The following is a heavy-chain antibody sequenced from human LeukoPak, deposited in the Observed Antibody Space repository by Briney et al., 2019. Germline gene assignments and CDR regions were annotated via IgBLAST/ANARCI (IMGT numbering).Heavy chain of an antibody. D-gene: IGHD3-22*01. Sequence: PGGSLRLSCAASGFTFSDYYMSWIRQAPGKGLEWVSYISSSGSTIYYADSVKGRFTISRDNAKNSLYLQMNSLRAEDTAVYYCARGARRRSYYDSSGYYYWFDPWGQGTLVTVSS. CDR2: ISSSGSTI. CDR3: ARGARRRSYYDSSGYYYWFDP. CDR1: GFTFSDYY. J-gene: IGHJ5*02. V-gene: IGHV3-11*04.